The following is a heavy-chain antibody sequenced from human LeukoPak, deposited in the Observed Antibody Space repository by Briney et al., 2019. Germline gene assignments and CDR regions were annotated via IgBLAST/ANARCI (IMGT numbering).Heavy chain of an antibody. Sequence: ASVKVSCKASGYTFTSYAMHWVRQAPGQRLEWMGWINAGNGNTKYSQKFQGRVTITRDTSASTAYMELSSLRSEDTAVYYCARDPSGSYVLDYYFDYWGQGTLVTVSS. CDR2: INAGNGNT. J-gene: IGHJ4*02. CDR1: GYTFTSYA. D-gene: IGHD1-26*01. CDR3: ARDPSGSYVLDYYFDY. V-gene: IGHV1-3*01.